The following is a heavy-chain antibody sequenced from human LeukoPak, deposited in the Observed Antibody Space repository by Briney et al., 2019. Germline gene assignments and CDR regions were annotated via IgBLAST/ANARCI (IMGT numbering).Heavy chain of an antibody. CDR1: GGSFSGYS. J-gene: IGHJ6*03. Sequence: ASETLSLTCAVYGGSFSGYSWSWIRQPPGKGLEWIGEIILGGSTNYNPSLKSRVTISVDTSKNQFSLKLSSVTAADTAVYYCARGQSRYNWNRTGRSYSYYMDVWDKGTTVTVSS. CDR3: ARGQSRYNWNRTGRSYSYYMDV. D-gene: IGHD1-20*01. V-gene: IGHV4-34*01. CDR2: IILGGST.